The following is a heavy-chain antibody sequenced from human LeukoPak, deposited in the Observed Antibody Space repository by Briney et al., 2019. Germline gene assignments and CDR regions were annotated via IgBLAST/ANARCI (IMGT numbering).Heavy chain of an antibody. V-gene: IGHV3-23*01. CDR3: ARDPYDSSGYRTYYFDY. CDR2: ISGSGGST. CDR1: GFTFSSSA. D-gene: IGHD3-22*01. Sequence: PGGSLRLSCAASGFTFSSSAMSWVRQAPGKGLEWVSAISGSGGSTYYADSVKGRFIISRDNAKNSLYLQMDSLRAEDTALYYCARDPYDSSGYRTYYFDYWGQGTLVAVSS. J-gene: IGHJ4*02.